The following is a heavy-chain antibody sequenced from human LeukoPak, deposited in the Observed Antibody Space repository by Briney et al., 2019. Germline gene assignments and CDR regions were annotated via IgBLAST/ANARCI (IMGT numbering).Heavy chain of an antibody. CDR1: GYTFTNYY. D-gene: IGHD2-2*01. Sequence: ASVKVSCTASGYTFTNYYMHWVRQAPGQGPEWMGIINPSGGSTSYAPKFQGRVTMTRDTSTSTVYMELSSLRSEDTAVYYCARAHTMPPYYYYYGMDVWGQGTTVTVSS. V-gene: IGHV1-46*01. CDR3: ARAHTMPPYYYYYGMDV. J-gene: IGHJ6*02. CDR2: INPSGGST.